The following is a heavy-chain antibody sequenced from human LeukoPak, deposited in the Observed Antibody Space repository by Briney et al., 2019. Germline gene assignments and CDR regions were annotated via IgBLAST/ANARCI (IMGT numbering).Heavy chain of an antibody. CDR2: IYYSGST. J-gene: IGHJ4*02. CDR3: ASLYGSGSYSDY. CDR1: GGSISSYY. V-gene: IGHV4-59*01. Sequence: SETLSLTCTVSGGSISSYYWSWIRQPPGKGLEWIGYIYYSGSTNYNPSLKSRVTISVDTSKNQFSLKLSSVTAADTAVYYCASLYGSGSYSDYWGQGTLVTVSS. D-gene: IGHD3-10*01.